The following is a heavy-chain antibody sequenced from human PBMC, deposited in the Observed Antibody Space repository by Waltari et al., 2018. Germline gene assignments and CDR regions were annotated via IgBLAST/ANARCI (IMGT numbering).Heavy chain of an antibody. CDR3: AKVPYNDFWTGYFFFDL. Sequence: EVQLVESGGGSVQSGGSLRLSCEGSGFRFSIYAMSWGRQAPGKGLEWVSSITGDGDNTYDADSVRGRFTISRDNSKNTLSLQMNSLRAEDTATYYCAKVPYNDFWTGYFFFDLWGQETLVSVSS. J-gene: IGHJ4*02. V-gene: IGHV3-23*04. CDR2: ITGDGDNT. CDR1: GFRFSIYA. D-gene: IGHD3-3*01.